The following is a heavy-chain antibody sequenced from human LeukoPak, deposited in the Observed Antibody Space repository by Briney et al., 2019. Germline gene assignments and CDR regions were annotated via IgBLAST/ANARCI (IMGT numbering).Heavy chain of an antibody. D-gene: IGHD6-13*01. CDR1: GYTFTSYY. CDR2: INTSGGST. Sequence: VAPVKVSCKAFGYTFTSYYMHWVRQAPGQGLERMGIINTSGGSTSYAQKFQGRVSMTRDTSTSTDYMELSSLRSEDTAVYYCSRDQGGFFPAAADYWGQGTLVTVSS. CDR3: SRDQGGFFPAAADY. J-gene: IGHJ4*02. V-gene: IGHV1-46*03.